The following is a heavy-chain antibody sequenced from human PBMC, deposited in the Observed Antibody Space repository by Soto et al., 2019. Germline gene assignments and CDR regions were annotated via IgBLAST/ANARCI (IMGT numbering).Heavy chain of an antibody. J-gene: IGHJ6*02. CDR1: GFTFISYA. V-gene: IGHV3-30-3*01. D-gene: IGHD3-3*01. Sequence: GGSLRLSCAASGFTFISYAMHWGRQAPGKGLEWVAVISYDGSNKYYADSVKGRFTISRDNSKNTLYLQMNSLRAEDTAVYYCARDRDFGAGIYYYYGMDVWGQGTTVTVSS. CDR2: ISYDGSNK. CDR3: ARDRDFGAGIYYYYGMDV.